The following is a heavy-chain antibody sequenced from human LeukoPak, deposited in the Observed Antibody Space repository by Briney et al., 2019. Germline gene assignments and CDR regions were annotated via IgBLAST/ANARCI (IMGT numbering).Heavy chain of an antibody. Sequence: PSETLSLTCTVSGGSISSYYWSWIRQPPGKGLEWIGYIYYSGSTNYNPSLKSRVTISVDTSKNQFSLKLGSVTAADTAVYYCARYLLIVGPFDIWGQGTMVTVSS. V-gene: IGHV4-59*08. D-gene: IGHD3-22*01. J-gene: IGHJ3*02. CDR1: GGSISSYY. CDR3: ARYLLIVGPFDI. CDR2: IYYSGST.